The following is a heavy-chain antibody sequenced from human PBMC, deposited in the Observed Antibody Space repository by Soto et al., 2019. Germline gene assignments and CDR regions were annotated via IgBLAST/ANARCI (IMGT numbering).Heavy chain of an antibody. CDR2: IFYSGGT. J-gene: IGHJ5*02. V-gene: IGHV4-39*01. CDR3: ARRSYGSGVDL. CDR1: GGSMSSSGHY. Sequence: QLQLQESGPGLVKPSEALSLTCTVSGGSMSSSGHYWGWIRQTPGKGLEWIGNIFYSGGTHYNASFRSRVSISVDSSKNQLSLKVTSVTAADTAVYYCARRSYGSGVDLWGRGTLVTVSS. D-gene: IGHD3-10*01.